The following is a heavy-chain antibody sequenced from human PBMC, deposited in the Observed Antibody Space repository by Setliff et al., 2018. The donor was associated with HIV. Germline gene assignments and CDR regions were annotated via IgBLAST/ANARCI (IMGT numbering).Heavy chain of an antibody. J-gene: IGHJ3*02. CDR3: ARRNSGWYDAFDI. D-gene: IGHD6-19*01. CDR1: GSSISNGYY. CDR2: IYHSGST. V-gene: IGHV4-38-2*01. Sequence: SETLSLTCAVSGSSISNGYYWGWIRQPPGKGLEWIGSIYHSGSTYYNPSLKSRVTISVDTSKNQFSLKLSSVTAADTAVCHCARRNSGWYDAFDIWGQGTMVTVSS.